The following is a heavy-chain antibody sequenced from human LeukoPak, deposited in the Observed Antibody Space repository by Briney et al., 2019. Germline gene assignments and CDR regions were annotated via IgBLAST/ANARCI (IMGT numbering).Heavy chain of an antibody. CDR3: ARSSYYYDSSGYSYYYYGMDV. CDR2: ISGSGGST. D-gene: IGHD3-22*01. Sequence: GGSLRLSCAASGFTFSSYAMSWVRQAPGKGLEGVSAISGSGGSTYYADSVKGRFTISRDNSTNTLYLQMNSLRAEDRAVYYCARSSYYYDSSGYSYYYYGMDVWGQGTTVTVSS. J-gene: IGHJ6*02. CDR1: GFTFSSYA. V-gene: IGHV3-23*01.